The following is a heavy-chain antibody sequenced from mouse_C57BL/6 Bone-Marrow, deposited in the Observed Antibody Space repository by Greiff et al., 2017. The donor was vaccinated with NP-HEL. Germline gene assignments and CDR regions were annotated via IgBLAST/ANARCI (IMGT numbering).Heavy chain of an antibody. CDR1: GFNIKDYY. CDR3: ARDGYYWYFDV. J-gene: IGHJ1*03. CDR2: IDPEDGET. D-gene: IGHD2-3*01. V-gene: IGHV14-2*01. Sequence: VQLQQSGAELVKPGASVKLSCTASGFNIKDYYMHWVKQRTEQGLEWIGRIDPEDGETKYSQKFQGKATITADTSSNTAYLQLSSLTSEDTAVYYCARDGYYWYFDVWGTGTTVTVSS.